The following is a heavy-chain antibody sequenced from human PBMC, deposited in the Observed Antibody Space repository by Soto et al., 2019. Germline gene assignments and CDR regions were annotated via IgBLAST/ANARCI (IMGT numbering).Heavy chain of an antibody. V-gene: IGHV1-2*02. CDR3: ARGGGVGVAGSAAFDM. Sequence: QLHLVQSGAVVKKPGASVTVSCSASGYPVTAYYMHWVRQAPGRGLEWMGGINPATGAAKYTQTFQGRVTMTRATSTSTVFMEPGGLTSEDTAVFYCARGGGVGVAGSAAFDMWGQGTLVTVSS. D-gene: IGHD3-3*01. CDR2: INPATGAA. J-gene: IGHJ3*02. CDR1: GYPVTAYY.